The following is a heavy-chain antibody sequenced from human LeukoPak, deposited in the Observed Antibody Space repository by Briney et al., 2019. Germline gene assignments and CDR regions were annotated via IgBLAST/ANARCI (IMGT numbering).Heavy chain of an antibody. D-gene: IGHD6-13*01. CDR1: GGSISTYY. J-gene: IGHJ3*02. V-gene: IGHV4-34*01. CDR2: INHSGST. Sequence: SETLSLTCTVSGGSISTYYWSWIRQPPGKGLEWIGEINHSGSTNYNPSLKSRVTISVDTSKNQFSLKLSSVTAADTAVYYCASPFYSSSWYDAFDIWGQGTMVTVSS. CDR3: ASPFYSSSWYDAFDI.